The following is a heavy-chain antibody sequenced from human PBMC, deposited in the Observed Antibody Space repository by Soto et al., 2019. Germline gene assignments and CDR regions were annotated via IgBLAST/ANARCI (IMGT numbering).Heavy chain of an antibody. J-gene: IGHJ6*02. CDR2: IYSGGST. D-gene: IGHD1-26*01. V-gene: IGHV3-53*01. CDR1: GFSVCTNY. CDR3: AKGSGSLYYMDV. Sequence: SLRLSCASSGFSVCTNYMTCVRQAPGKGLEWVSGIYSGGSTYYADSVKGRFTISSDISKNTLHLQMNSLIAEDTAVYYCAKGSGSLYYMDVWGRGTLVTVSS.